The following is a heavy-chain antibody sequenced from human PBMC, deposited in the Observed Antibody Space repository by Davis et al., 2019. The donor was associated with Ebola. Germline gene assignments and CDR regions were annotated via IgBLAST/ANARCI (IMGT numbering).Heavy chain of an antibody. V-gene: IGHV3-72*01. D-gene: IGHD3-22*01. Sequence: PGGSLRLSCAASGFTFSDHYMDWVRQAPGKGLEWVGRTRNKANSYTTEYAASVKGRFTISRDDSKNSLYLQMNRLKTEDTAVDYCARDRGSSGGRYYFDYWGQGTLVTVSS. CDR3: ARDRGSSGGRYYFDY. CDR2: TRNKANSYTT. CDR1: GFTFSDHY. J-gene: IGHJ4*02.